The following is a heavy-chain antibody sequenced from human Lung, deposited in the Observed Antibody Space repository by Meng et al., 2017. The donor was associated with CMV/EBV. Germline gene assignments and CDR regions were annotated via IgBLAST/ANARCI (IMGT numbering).Heavy chain of an antibody. V-gene: IGHV3-7*01. CDR3: ARGRFAFDI. Sequence: GESXKISCAASRFTFGTYWMTWVRQAPGKGLEWVATIKEDGSEKYYVDSVKGRFAISRDNAQNSLYLQMDSLRAEDTAVYYCARGRFAFDIWGQGTLVTVSS. J-gene: IGHJ4*02. CDR1: RFTFGTYW. D-gene: IGHD3-16*01. CDR2: IKEDGSEK.